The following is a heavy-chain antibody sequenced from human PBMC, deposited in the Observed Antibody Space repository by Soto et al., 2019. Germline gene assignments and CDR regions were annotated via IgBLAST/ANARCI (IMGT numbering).Heavy chain of an antibody. CDR1: GGSISSYY. CDR3: ARGVEMDTIGSYYYGMDV. V-gene: IGHV4-59*01. Sequence: PSETLSLTCTVSGGSISSYYWSWIRQPPGKGLEWIGYIYYSGSTNYNPSLKSRVTISVDTSKNQFSLKLSSVTAADTAVYYCARGVEMDTIGSYYYGMDVWGQGTTVTISS. CDR2: IYYSGST. J-gene: IGHJ6*02. D-gene: IGHD5-18*01.